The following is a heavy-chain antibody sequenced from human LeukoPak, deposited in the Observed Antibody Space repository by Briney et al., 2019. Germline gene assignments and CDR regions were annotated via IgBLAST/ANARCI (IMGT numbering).Heavy chain of an antibody. D-gene: IGHD6-6*01. Sequence: TGGSLRLSCAFTGFIFRMYWGNWLRQAPGKGLEWVANIKGDGSDNHYVDSVRGRFTISRDNAKNSLYLQMNSLRAEDTAVYYCAKELASYRAEYWGQGTLVTVSS. CDR1: GFIFRMYW. V-gene: IGHV3-7*04. J-gene: IGHJ4*02. CDR3: AKELASYRAEY. CDR2: IKGDGSDN.